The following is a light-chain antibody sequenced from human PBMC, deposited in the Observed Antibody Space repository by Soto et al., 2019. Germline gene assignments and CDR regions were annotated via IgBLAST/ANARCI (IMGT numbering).Light chain of an antibody. J-gene: IGKJ4*01. CDR3: QQRGNWPLT. CDR2: DAS. V-gene: IGKV3-11*01. CDR1: QNVRSY. Sequence: EIVLTQSPATLSLSPGEKATLSCRASQNVRSYLAWYQQTPGQVPRLLIYDASNRATGIPARFSGSGSGTDCTLTISSLETEDFAVYYCQQRGNWPLTFGGGTTVEIK.